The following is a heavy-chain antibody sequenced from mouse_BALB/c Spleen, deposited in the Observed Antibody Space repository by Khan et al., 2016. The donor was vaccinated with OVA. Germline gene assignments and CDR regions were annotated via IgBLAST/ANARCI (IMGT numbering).Heavy chain of an antibody. CDR2: IWACGST. CDR1: GFSLTSYG. D-gene: IGHD2-1*01. V-gene: IGHV2-9*02. J-gene: IGHJ1*01. CDR3: ASVYGSYLDYSDD. Sequence: QGQLKESGPGLVAPAQSLSITCTVSGFSLTSYGVHWVRQPPGKGLEWLGVIWACGSTNYYSALMSRLSISKDNSKSQVFLKMNSLQTGDTAMYFCASVYGSYLDYSDDWGPGTTVTVSS.